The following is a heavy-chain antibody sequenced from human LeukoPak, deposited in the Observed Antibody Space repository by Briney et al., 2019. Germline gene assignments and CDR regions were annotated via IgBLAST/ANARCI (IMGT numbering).Heavy chain of an antibody. CDR1: GYTFTGYY. Sequence: ASVKASCKASGYTFTGYYIHWVRQAPGHGLEWMGWINPKSGGTKYAQKFQGRVILTRDTSIGTAYLELSSLRSDDTAVYYCARVLDQGDTIFEAVMPPERWGQGTLVTVSS. CDR3: ARVLDQGDTIFEAVMPPER. CDR2: INPKSGGT. V-gene: IGHV1-2*02. D-gene: IGHD3-3*01. J-gene: IGHJ4*02.